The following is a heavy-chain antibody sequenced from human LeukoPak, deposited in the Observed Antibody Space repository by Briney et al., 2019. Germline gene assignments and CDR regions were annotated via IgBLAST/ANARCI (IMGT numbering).Heavy chain of an antibody. CDR1: GFTFSSYW. Sequence: GGSLRLSCAASGFTFSSYWMSWVRQAPGKGLEWVANIKQDGSEKYYVDSVKGRFTISRDNAKNSLYLQMNSLRAEDTAVYYCARDSGSGSYENFDYWGQGTLVTVSS. J-gene: IGHJ4*02. V-gene: IGHV3-7*01. CDR3: ARDSGSGSYENFDY. CDR2: IKQDGSEK. D-gene: IGHD3-10*01.